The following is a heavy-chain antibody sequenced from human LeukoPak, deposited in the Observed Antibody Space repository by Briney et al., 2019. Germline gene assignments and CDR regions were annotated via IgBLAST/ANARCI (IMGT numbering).Heavy chain of an antibody. Sequence: SETLSLTCTVSGGSISSSRYYWGWIRQPPGKGLEWIGSIYYSGSTYYNPSLKSRVTISVDTSKNQFSLKLSSVTAADTAVYYCARHEWIQLWSYYFDYWGQGTLVTVSS. CDR3: ARHEWIQLWSYYFDY. V-gene: IGHV4-39*01. J-gene: IGHJ4*02. D-gene: IGHD5-18*01. CDR2: IYYSGST. CDR1: GGSISSSRYY.